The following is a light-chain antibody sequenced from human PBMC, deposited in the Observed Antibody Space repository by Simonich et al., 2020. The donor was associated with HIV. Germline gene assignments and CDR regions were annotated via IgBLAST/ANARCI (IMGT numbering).Light chain of an antibody. V-gene: IGKV3-15*01. CDR3: QQYDNLPPLT. Sequence: EIMMTQSPATLSVSPGERATLSCRASQSVSNNLAWYQQKPGQAPRLLIYGSSTRATAIPARCSGSGSGTEFILTITSMQSEDFAVYYCQQYDNLPPLTFGGGTKVEIK. CDR2: GSS. CDR1: QSVSNN. J-gene: IGKJ4*01.